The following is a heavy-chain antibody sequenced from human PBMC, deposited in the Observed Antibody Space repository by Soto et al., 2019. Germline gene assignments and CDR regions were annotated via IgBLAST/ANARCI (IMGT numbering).Heavy chain of an antibody. V-gene: IGHV3-30*18. CDR2: ISPDGNNQ. D-gene: IGHD6-19*01. CDR1: GFTFSDYG. J-gene: IGHJ4*02. Sequence: PGGSLRLSCIVSGFTFSDYGMHWVRQAPGKGLEWVAVISPDGNNQYYPDSLRGRFTISRDDSRSTLYLQLNSLRAEDTAVYYCVKPSGWYPHSWGQGTTVTVYS. CDR3: VKPSGWYPHS.